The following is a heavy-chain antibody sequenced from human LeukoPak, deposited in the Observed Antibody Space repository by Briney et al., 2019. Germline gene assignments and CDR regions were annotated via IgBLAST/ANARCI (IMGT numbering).Heavy chain of an antibody. V-gene: IGHV4-4*07. CDR2: IFHTGTT. CDR1: GASLTNHY. Sequence: SETLSLTCTISGASLTNHYWNWIRQATGTGPEYIGRIFHTGTTNYNPSLKSRVTMSMDTSKNQFSLKLTSLTAADTAVYYCARGPLGGEAFDIWGQGTMVSVSS. D-gene: IGHD3-10*01. J-gene: IGHJ3*02. CDR3: ARGPLGGEAFDI.